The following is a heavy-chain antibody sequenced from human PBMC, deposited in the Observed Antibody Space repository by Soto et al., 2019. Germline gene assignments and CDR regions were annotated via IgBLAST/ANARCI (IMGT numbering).Heavy chain of an antibody. J-gene: IGHJ6*02. D-gene: IGHD3-10*01. CDR2: IYPGDSDT. CDR1: GYSFTSYW. CDR3: ARRGDVLLWFGASPFYGMDV. Sequence: EVQLVQSGAEVKKPGESLKISCKGSGYSFTSYWIGWVRQMPGKGLEWMGIIYPGDSDTRYSPSFQGQVTISADKSISTAYLQWSSLKASDTAMYYCARRGDVLLWFGASPFYGMDVWGQGTTVTVSS. V-gene: IGHV5-51*03.